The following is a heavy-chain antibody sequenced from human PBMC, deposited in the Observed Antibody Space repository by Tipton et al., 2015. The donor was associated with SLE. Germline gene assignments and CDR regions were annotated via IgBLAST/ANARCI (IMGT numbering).Heavy chain of an antibody. CDR1: GGSFSGYY. D-gene: IGHD2-21*01. CDR2: ISSSGGNT. Sequence: LSLTCAVYGGSFSGYYWSWIRQPPGKGLEWVSGISSSGGNTYYADFVKGRFTISRDNPKNTLYLHMNSPRAEDTALYYCASLICGGVCSPAQVGNDWGQGTLVIVSS. CDR3: ASLICGGVCSPAQVGND. V-gene: IGHV3-23*01. J-gene: IGHJ1*01.